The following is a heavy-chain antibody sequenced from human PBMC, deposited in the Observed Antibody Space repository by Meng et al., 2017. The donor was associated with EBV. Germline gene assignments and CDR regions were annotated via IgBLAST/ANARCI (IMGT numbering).Heavy chain of an antibody. CDR3: ARGVEENGSHYPFDS. Sequence: VQLVQSGSEWKRPGASVKVSCKASGHTFRNYAINWMRQVPGQGLEWMGWINTYSGKATFAQGFTGRFVFSLDTPVTTAHLQISGLKTEDCAVYYCARGVEENGSHYPFDSWGQGTLVTVSS. D-gene: IGHD1-1*01. CDR2: INTYSGKA. CDR1: GHTFRNYA. J-gene: IGHJ4*02. V-gene: IGHV7-4-1*02.